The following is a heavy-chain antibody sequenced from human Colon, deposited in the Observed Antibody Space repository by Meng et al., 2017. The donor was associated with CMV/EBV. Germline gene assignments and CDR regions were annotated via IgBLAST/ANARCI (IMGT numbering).Heavy chain of an antibody. D-gene: IGHD2-15*01. J-gene: IGHJ6*02. Sequence: GESLKISCAASGFSVSSNYMNWVRQAPGKGLEWVSVIYGDNTTHYADSVKGRFTMSRDNSKNTLYLQVNSLRAEDTAVYYCAKQLRSSYGLDVWGQGTTVTVSS. CDR2: IYGDNTT. V-gene: IGHV3-66*04. CDR3: AKQLRSSYGLDV. CDR1: GFSVSSNY.